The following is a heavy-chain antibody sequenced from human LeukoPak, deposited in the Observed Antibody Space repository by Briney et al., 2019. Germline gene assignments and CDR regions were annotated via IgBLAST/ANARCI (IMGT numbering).Heavy chain of an antibody. J-gene: IGHJ4*02. D-gene: IGHD3-10*01. CDR1: GGSVSSYY. Sequence: SETLSLTCSVSGGSVSSYYWSWIRQSPGKGLEWIGYIHNSGRTNYNPSLKSRVTISVDKSKNQFSLKLSSVTAADTAVYYCARRDYYGSGSYEVYFDYWGQGTLVTVSS. V-gene: IGHV4-59*02. CDR3: ARRDYYGSGSYEVYFDY. CDR2: IHNSGRT.